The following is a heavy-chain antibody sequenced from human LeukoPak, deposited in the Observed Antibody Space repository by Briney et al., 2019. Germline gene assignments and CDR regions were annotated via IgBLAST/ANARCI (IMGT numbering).Heavy chain of an antibody. CDR3: XRHLYAFDY. CDR1: GGSISSSSYY. CDR2: IYYSGST. J-gene: IGHJ4*02. D-gene: IGHD2-8*01. Sequence: PSETLSLTCTVSGGSISSSSYYWGWIRQPPGKGLEWIGSIYYSGSTYYNPSLKSRVTISVDTSKNQFSLKLSSVTAADTAVYYXXRHLYAFDYWGQGTLVTVSS. V-gene: IGHV4-39*01.